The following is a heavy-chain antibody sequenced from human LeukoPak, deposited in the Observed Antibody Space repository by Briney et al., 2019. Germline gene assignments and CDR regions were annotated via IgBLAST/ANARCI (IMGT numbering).Heavy chain of an antibody. J-gene: IGHJ6*02. Sequence: GASVKVSCKASGYTFTSYDINWVRQATGQGLEWMGWMNPNSGNTGYAQKFQGRVTMTRNTSISTAYMELSSLRSEDTAVYYCARGGGSDLYYYYGMDVWGQGTTVTVSS. CDR2: MNPNSGNT. D-gene: IGHD3-10*01. CDR3: ARGGGSDLYYYYGMDV. V-gene: IGHV1-8*01. CDR1: GYTFTSYD.